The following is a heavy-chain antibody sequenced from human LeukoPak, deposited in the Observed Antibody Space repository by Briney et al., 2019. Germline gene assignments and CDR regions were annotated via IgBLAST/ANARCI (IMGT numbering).Heavy chain of an antibody. Sequence: GGSLRLSCAASGFTFSSYEMNWVRQAPGKGLQWVANIKHDGSEKNYVDSVKGRFTISRDNAKKSLYLQMSSLRGEDTAVYYCATQASYDFWSGLYYFDNSGQGTLVGVSS. J-gene: IGHJ4*02. CDR3: ATQASYDFWSGLYYFDN. CDR2: IKHDGSEK. CDR1: GFTFSSYE. V-gene: IGHV3-7*01. D-gene: IGHD3-3*01.